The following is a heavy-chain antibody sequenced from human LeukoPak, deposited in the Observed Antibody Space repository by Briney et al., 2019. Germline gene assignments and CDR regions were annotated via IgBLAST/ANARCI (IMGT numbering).Heavy chain of an antibody. CDR3: ATIRDTAHRYWYFDL. CDR2: INHSGST. D-gene: IGHD5-18*01. CDR1: GGSFSAYY. J-gene: IGHJ2*01. V-gene: IGHV4-34*01. Sequence: SETLSLTCAVYGGSFSAYYWNWIRQPPGKGLEWIGEINHSGSTYYNPSLKSRVTISVDTSKNQFSLKLSSVTAADTAVYYCATIRDTAHRYWYFDLWGRGTLVIVSS.